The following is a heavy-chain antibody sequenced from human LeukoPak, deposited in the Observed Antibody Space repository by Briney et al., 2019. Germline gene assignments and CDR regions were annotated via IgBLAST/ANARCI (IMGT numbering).Heavy chain of an antibody. CDR3: ARALVTRLGAFDV. CDR2: VSWNSGSI. D-gene: IGHD3-3*02. Sequence: GGSLRLSCAASGFTFDNYAMHWVRQAPGKGLEWVSGVSWNSGSIGYADSVKGRFTISRDNAQNTLYLQMNNLGVDDTAVYYCARALVTRLGAFDVWGQGTMVIVFS. CDR1: GFTFDNYA. J-gene: IGHJ3*01. V-gene: IGHV3-9*01.